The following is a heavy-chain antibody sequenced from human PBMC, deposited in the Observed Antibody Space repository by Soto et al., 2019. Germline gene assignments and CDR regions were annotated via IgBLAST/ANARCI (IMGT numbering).Heavy chain of an antibody. CDR2: INPSGGST. V-gene: IGHV1-46*02. Sequence: ASVKVSCKASGYTFNSYYMHWVRQAPGQGLEWMGIINPSGGSTSYAQKFQGRVTMTRDTSTSTVYMELSSRRSEDTAVYYCARVGNSSSFDYYYYYMDVWGKGTTVTVSS. CDR1: GYTFNSYY. J-gene: IGHJ6*03. CDR3: ARVGNSSSFDYYYYYMDV. D-gene: IGHD6-6*01.